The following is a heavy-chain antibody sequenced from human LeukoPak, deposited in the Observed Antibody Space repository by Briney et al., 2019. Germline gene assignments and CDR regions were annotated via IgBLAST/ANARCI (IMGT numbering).Heavy chain of an antibody. Sequence: PGGSLRLSCAASGFTFSSYGMHWVRQAPGKGLEWVAVILYDGSNKYYADSVKGRFTISRDNSKNTLYLQMNSLRAEDTAVYYCAKDRVGADNTGDGYWGQGTLVTVSS. CDR3: AKDRVGADNTGDGY. V-gene: IGHV3-30*18. CDR1: GFTFSSYG. CDR2: ILYDGSNK. J-gene: IGHJ4*02. D-gene: IGHD1-26*01.